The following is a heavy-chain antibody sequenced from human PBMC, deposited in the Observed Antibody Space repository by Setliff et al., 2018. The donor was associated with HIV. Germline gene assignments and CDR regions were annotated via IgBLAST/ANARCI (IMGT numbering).Heavy chain of an antibody. V-gene: IGHV4-61*01. Sequence: SETLSLTCTVSGGSVSSGSYYWSWIRQPPGEGLEWIGYIYYSGSTKHNPSLKSRVTISLDTSKNQFSLKLTSVTAADTAVYYCARYSPRGYTLTGPYWGQGTLVTVSS. D-gene: IGHD6-25*01. CDR1: GGSVSSGSYY. CDR3: ARYSPRGYTLTGPY. CDR2: IYYSGST. J-gene: IGHJ4*02.